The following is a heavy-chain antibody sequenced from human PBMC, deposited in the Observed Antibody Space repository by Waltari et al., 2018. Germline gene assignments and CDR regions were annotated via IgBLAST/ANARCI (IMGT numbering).Heavy chain of an antibody. CDR3: AKQSPSYTRGWYPLES. J-gene: IGHJ4*02. Sequence: EVQLVESGGNLIQPGGSLRLSCAASGFTVRTNFISWVRQAPGKGLEWVSIIYSGGNTYDAGSVKGRFTISRDNYKNMVYLEMNSLRAEDTAVYYCAKQSPSYTRGWYPLESWGPGTLVTVSP. V-gene: IGHV3-53*01. CDR1: GFTVRTNF. CDR2: IYSGGNT. D-gene: IGHD6-19*01.